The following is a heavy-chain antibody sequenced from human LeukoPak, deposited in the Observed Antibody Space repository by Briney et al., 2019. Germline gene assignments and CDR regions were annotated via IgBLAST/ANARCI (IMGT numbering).Heavy chain of an antibody. V-gene: IGHV4-39*01. CDR3: ARLLRQGLRYSGSYTREPRYYFDY. CDR2: IYYSGST. Sequence: SETLSLTCTVSGGSISSSRYFWGWIRQPPGKGLEWIGSIYYSGSTYYNPSLKSRVTISVDTSKTQFSLKLSSVTAADTAVYYCARLLRQGLRYSGSYTREPRYYFDYWGQGTLVTVSS. CDR1: GGSISSSRYF. D-gene: IGHD1-26*01. J-gene: IGHJ4*02.